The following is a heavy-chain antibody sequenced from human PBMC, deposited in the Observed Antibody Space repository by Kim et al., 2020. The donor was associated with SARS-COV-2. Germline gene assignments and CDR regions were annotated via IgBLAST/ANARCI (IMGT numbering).Heavy chain of an antibody. J-gene: IGHJ6*02. Sequence: GGSLRLSCAASGFTFSSYWMSWVRQAPGKGLEWVANIKQDGSEKYYVDSVKGRFTISRDNAKNSLYLQMNSLRAEDTAVYYCARELRREVFGVVTVTYYYGMDVWGQGTTVTVSS. V-gene: IGHV3-7*03. CDR1: GFTFSSYW. D-gene: IGHD3-3*01. CDR2: IKQDGSEK. CDR3: ARELRREVFGVVTVTYYYGMDV.